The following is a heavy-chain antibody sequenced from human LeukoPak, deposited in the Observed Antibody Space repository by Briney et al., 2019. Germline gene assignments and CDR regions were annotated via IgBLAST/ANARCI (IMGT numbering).Heavy chain of an antibody. V-gene: IGHV1-69*04. CDR2: IIPILGIA. CDR1: GYTFTSYG. Sequence: SVKVSCKASGYTFTSYGISWVRQAPGQGLEWMGRIIPILGIANYAQKFQGRVTITADKSTSTAYMELSSLRSEDTAVYYCARFCTNGVCYGPGFYYYGMDVWGQGTTVTVSS. J-gene: IGHJ6*02. CDR3: ARFCTNGVCYGPGFYYYGMDV. D-gene: IGHD2-8*01.